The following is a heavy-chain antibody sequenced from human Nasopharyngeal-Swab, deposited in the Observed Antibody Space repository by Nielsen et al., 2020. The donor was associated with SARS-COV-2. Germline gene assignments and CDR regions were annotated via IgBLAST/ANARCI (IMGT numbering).Heavy chain of an antibody. D-gene: IGHD6-19*01. Sequence: GESLKISCAASGFTFSSYSMNWVRQAPGKGLEWVSYISSSSSTIYYADSVKGRFTISRDNAKNSLYLQMNSLRDEDTAVYYCARLPSKFRIAVAGTQRDYWGQGTLVTVSS. J-gene: IGHJ4*02. CDR2: ISSSSSTI. V-gene: IGHV3-48*02. CDR1: GFTFSSYS. CDR3: ARLPSKFRIAVAGTQRDY.